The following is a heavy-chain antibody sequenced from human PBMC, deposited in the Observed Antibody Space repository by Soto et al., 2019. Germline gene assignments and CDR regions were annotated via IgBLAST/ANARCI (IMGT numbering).Heavy chain of an antibody. D-gene: IGHD3-22*01. V-gene: IGHV3-23*04. CDR1: GFTFGNYA. J-gene: IGHJ4*02. CDR3: AKGGYYSDSSGYYNSFGY. CDR2: ISAGGGST. Sequence: EVQLVESGGGLVQPGRSLRLSCAASGFTFGNYAMSWVRQAPGKGLEWVSGISAGGGSTYYADSVKGRFTISRDNSKNTLFLQMNSLRAEDTAVYYCAKGGYYSDSSGYYNSFGYWGQGTLVTVSS.